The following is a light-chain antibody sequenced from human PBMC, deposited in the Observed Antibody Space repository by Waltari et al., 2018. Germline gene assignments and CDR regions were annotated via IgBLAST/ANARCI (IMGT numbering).Light chain of an antibody. Sequence: TCRASQGISNSLAWYQQRPGKAPKLLLYGASRLESGVPPRFSGSGSGTDYTLTISSLQPDDFATYYCQQYYFTPYTFGQGTKLDIK. J-gene: IGKJ2*01. CDR2: GAS. CDR3: QQYYFTPYT. V-gene: IGKV1-NL1*01. CDR1: QGISNS.